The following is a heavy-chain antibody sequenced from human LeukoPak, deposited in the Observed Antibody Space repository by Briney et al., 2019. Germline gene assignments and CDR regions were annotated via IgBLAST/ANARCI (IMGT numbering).Heavy chain of an antibody. CDR1: GYTFTDYY. V-gene: IGHV1-2*02. Sequence: ASVKVSCKASGYTFTDYYMHWVRLAPGQGLEWLGWINPNSGGTNYALKFQGRVTMTRDTSISTAYMELSRLKSDDTAVYYCARGYYDGSDFEYFQHWGQGTLVTVSS. CDR3: ARGYYDGSDFEYFQH. CDR2: INPNSGGT. J-gene: IGHJ1*01. D-gene: IGHD3-22*01.